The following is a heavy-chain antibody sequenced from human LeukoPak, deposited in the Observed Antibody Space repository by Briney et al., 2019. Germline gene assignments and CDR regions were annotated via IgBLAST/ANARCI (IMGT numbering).Heavy chain of an antibody. D-gene: IGHD3-3*01. Sequence: SETLSLTCTVSGASISTYYWSWVRQPPGKGLEWIGYIYYSGNTNYSPSLKSRVTISVDTSKNQLSLRLNSVTAADTAIYYCARVQGMSGYFLIDLWGQGTLVTVPS. CDR1: GASISTYY. CDR3: ARVQGMSGYFLIDL. V-gene: IGHV4-59*01. J-gene: IGHJ5*02. CDR2: IYYSGNT.